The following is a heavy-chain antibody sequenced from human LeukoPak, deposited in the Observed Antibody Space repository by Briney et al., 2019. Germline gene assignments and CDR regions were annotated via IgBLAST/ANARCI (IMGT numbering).Heavy chain of an antibody. V-gene: IGHV3-9*01. D-gene: IGHD3-22*01. CDR3: AKGLPYYDTSGYLLNE. CDR2: ISWNSDAI. CDR1: GFNFEDYA. J-gene: IGHJ4*02. Sequence: GGSLRLSCAASGFNFEDYAMHWVRQTPGKGLEWVSGISWNSDAIGYADSVRGRFTISRDNGKNSLYLQMRNLRPEDTALYYCAKGLPYYDTSGYLLNEWGQGTLVTVSS.